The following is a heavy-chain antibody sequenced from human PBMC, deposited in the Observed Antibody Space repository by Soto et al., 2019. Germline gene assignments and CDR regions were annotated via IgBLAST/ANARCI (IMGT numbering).Heavy chain of an antibody. J-gene: IGHJ6*02. D-gene: IGHD6-19*01. CDR2: ISGSGGST. CDR3: ASGVDSSGWYGTYYGMDV. V-gene: IGHV3-23*01. Sequence: GGSLRLSCAASGFTFSSYAMSWVRQAPGKGLEWVSAISGSGGSTYYADSVKGRFTISRDNSKNTLYLQMNSLRSEDTAVYYCASGVDSSGWYGTYYGMDVWGQGTTVTVSS. CDR1: GFTFSSYA.